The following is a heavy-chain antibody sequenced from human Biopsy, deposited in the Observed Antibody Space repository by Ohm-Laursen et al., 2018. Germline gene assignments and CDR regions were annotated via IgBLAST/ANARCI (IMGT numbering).Heavy chain of an antibody. CDR3: ARHGSQGYCTGGSCVDY. V-gene: IGHV4-30-4*08. CDR1: GDSISSDYY. J-gene: IGHJ4*02. D-gene: IGHD2-15*01. Sequence: SQTLSLTCTVSGDSISSDYYWTWIRQVPGEGLEWIAYMHHSGPTYTYYNPSLKSRVTISVEVSKNQFSLKLSSSTAADTAVFYCARHGSQGYCTGGSCVDYWGQGALVTVSS. CDR2: MHHSGPT.